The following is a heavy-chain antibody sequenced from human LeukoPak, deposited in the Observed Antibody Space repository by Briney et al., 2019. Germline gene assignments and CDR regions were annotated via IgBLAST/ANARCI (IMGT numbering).Heavy chain of an antibody. CDR2: VHYNGST. CDR3: ARDRGVPRPYYFDQ. CDR1: GGSVRSSSYY. J-gene: IGHJ4*02. V-gene: IGHV4-39*07. D-gene: IGHD3-10*01. Sequence: SETLSLTCTVSGGSVRSSSYYWGCIRQPPGKGLEWIGSVHYNGSTGYNPSLGGRVIMSIDTSKNQFSLKLTSVTAADTAMYYCARDRGVPRPYYFDQWGQGTLVTVSS.